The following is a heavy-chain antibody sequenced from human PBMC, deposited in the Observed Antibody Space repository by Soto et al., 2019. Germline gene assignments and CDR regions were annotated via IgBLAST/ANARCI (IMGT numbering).Heavy chain of an antibody. J-gene: IGHJ4*02. D-gene: IGHD3-16*01. V-gene: IGHV3-21*01. Sequence: EVQLVESGGGLVKPGGSLRLSCAASGFTFSSYSMNWVRQAPGKGLEWVSSISSSSSYIYYADSVKGRFTISRDNAKNSLYLQMNSLRAEDTAVYYCARDWGGEGTFDYWGQGTLVNVSS. CDR3: ARDWGGEGTFDY. CDR2: ISSSSSYI. CDR1: GFTFSSYS.